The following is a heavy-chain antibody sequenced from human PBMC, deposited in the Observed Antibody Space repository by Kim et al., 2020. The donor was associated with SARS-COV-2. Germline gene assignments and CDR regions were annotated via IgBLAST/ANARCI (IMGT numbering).Heavy chain of an antibody. CDR2: IIPIFGTA. V-gene: IGHV1-69*13. CDR1: GGTFSSYA. Sequence: SVKVSCKASGGTFSSYAISWVRQAPGQGLEWMGGIIPIFGTANYAQKFQGRVTITADESTSTAYMELSSLRSEDTAVYYCARDHDYGDYEYYYYGMDVWGQGTTVTVSS. D-gene: IGHD4-17*01. CDR3: ARDHDYGDYEYYYYGMDV. J-gene: IGHJ6*02.